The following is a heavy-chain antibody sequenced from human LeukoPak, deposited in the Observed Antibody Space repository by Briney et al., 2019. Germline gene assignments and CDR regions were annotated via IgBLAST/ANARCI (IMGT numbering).Heavy chain of an antibody. V-gene: IGHV4-59*01. Sequence: KSSETLSLTCTVSGGSISSYYWSWIRQPPGKGLGWIGYIYYSGSTNYNPSLKSRVTISVDTSKNQFSLKLSSVTAADTAVYYCARDLDYYDSSVFGYWGQGTLVTVSS. CDR2: IYYSGST. CDR1: GGSISSYY. CDR3: ARDLDYYDSSVFGY. J-gene: IGHJ4*02. D-gene: IGHD3-22*01.